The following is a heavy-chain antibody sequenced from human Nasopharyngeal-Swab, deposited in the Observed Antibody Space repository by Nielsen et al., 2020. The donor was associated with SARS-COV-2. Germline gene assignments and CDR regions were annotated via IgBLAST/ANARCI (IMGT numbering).Heavy chain of an antibody. Sequence: ASVKVSCKASGYTFTSYAMNWVRQAPAQGLEWMGWINTNTGNPTYAQGFTGRFVFSLDTSVSTAYLQISSLKAEDTAVYYCARDHFTSSGPNGWFDPWGQGTLVTVSS. CDR3: ARDHFTSSGPNGWFDP. D-gene: IGHD3-3*01. V-gene: IGHV7-4-1*02. CDR2: INTNTGNP. CDR1: GYTFTSYA. J-gene: IGHJ5*02.